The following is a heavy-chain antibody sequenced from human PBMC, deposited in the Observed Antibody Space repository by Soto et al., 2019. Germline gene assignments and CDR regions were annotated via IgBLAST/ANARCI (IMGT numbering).Heavy chain of an antibody. CDR1: GYTFTSYG. CDR3: ARGYSHDILTGYYNVMVNYYYGMDV. CDR2: ISAYNGNT. V-gene: IGHV1-18*01. D-gene: IGHD3-9*01. Sequence: ASVKVSCKASGYTFTSYGISWVRQAPGQGLEWMGWISAYNGNTNYAQKLQGRVTMTTDTSTSTAYMELRSLRSDDTAVYYCARGYSHDILTGYYNVMVNYYYGMDVWGQGTTVTVSS. J-gene: IGHJ6*02.